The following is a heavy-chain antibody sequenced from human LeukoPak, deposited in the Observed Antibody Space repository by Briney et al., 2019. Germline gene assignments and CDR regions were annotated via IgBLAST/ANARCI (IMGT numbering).Heavy chain of an antibody. J-gene: IGHJ6*02. CDR1: GGSISSYY. CDR2: IYYSWST. D-gene: IGHD6-6*01. V-gene: IGHV4-59*08. CDR3: ARGGEYSRPSFHYYYYGMDV. Sequence: SETLSLTCTVSGGSISSYYWSGIRQPPGKGLEWIGYIYYSWSTNYNPSLKSRVTISVDTSKKQFSLTLSSVTAAAPAVSYCARGGEYSRPSFHYYYYGMDVWGQGTTVTASS.